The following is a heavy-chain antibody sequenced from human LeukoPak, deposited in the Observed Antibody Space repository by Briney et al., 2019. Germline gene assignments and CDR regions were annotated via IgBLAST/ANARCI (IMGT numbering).Heavy chain of an antibody. CDR2: IYYSGST. V-gene: IGHV4-59*12. J-gene: IGHJ4*02. CDR3: ARDSGGVHPPIDY. D-gene: IGHD3-10*01. Sequence: SETLSLTCTVSGGSISSYYWSWIRQPPGKGLEWIGYIYYSGSTNYNPSLKSRVTISVDTSKNQFSLKLSSVTAADTAVYYCARDSGGVHPPIDYWGQGTLVTVSS. CDR1: GGSISSYY.